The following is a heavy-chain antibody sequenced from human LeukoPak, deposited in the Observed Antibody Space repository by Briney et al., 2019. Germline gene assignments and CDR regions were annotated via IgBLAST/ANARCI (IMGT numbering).Heavy chain of an antibody. CDR3: ASMANWIDAFDI. CDR2: IIPIFGTA. V-gene: IGHV1-69*01. CDR1: GGTFSSFA. D-gene: IGHD1-20*01. Sequence: GSSVKVSCKASGGTFSSFAISWGRQAPGQGLEWMGGIIPIFGTANYAQKFQGRVTSTADESTSTAYMELSSLRSEDTAVYYCASMANWIDAFDIWGQGTMVTVSS. J-gene: IGHJ3*02.